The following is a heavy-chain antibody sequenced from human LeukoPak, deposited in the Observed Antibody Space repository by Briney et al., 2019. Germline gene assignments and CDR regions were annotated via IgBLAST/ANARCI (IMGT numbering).Heavy chain of an antibody. CDR1: GYSITSYG. D-gene: IGHD3-22*01. Sequence: ASVKVSCKASGYSITSYGMNWVRQAPGQGLEWMGWMNPNTGNTGYAQKFQGRVTMTRTTSTTTAYMELSGLTSEDTAIYYCARGEHDYDSSAFYYGAFDIWGQGTMVTVSS. J-gene: IGHJ3*02. CDR2: MNPNTGNT. CDR3: ARGEHDYDSSAFYYGAFDI. V-gene: IGHV1-8*01.